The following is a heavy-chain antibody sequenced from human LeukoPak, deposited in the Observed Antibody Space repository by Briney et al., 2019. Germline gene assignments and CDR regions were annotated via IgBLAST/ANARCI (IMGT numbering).Heavy chain of an antibody. J-gene: IGHJ4*02. V-gene: IGHV5-51*01. Sequence: GESLKISCKGSGYSFTSYWIGWVRQMPGKGLEWMGIIYPGDSNTRYSPSFQGRVTISADKSISTAYLQWSSLKASDTAMYYCARSPDLGVVTFDYWGQGTLVTVSS. D-gene: IGHD3-3*01. CDR2: IYPGDSNT. CDR3: ARSPDLGVVTFDY. CDR1: GYSFTSYW.